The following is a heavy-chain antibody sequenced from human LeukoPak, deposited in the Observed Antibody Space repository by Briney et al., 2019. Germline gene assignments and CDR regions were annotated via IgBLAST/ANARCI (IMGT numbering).Heavy chain of an antibody. CDR1: GGSISSGGYY. J-gene: IGHJ4*02. CDR3: ARSILPYDSSGYYF. Sequence: SETLSLTCTVSGGSISSGGYYWSWIRQHPGKGLEWIGYIYYSGSTYYNPSLKRRVTISVDTSKNQFSLRLSSVTAADTAVYYCARSILPYDSSGYYFWGQGTLVTVSS. V-gene: IGHV4-31*03. D-gene: IGHD3-22*01. CDR2: IYYSGST.